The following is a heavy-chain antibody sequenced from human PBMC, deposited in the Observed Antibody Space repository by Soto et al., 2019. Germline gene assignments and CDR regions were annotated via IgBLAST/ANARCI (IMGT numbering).Heavy chain of an antibody. V-gene: IGHV3-9*01. Sequence: GGSLRLSCAASGFTFDDYAMHWVRQAPGKGLEWVSGISWNSGSIGYADSVKGRFTISRDNAKNSLYLQMNSLRAEDTALYYCALGFQGVYSPTFDYWGQGTLVTVSS. J-gene: IGHJ4*02. D-gene: IGHD3-10*01. CDR1: GFTFDDYA. CDR2: ISWNSGSI. CDR3: ALGFQGVYSPTFDY.